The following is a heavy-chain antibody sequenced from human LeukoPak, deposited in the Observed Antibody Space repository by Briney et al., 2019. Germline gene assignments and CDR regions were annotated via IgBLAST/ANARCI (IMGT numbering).Heavy chain of an antibody. CDR3: ARDGVRNMGLRLDY. CDR2: IIPIFPKS. Sequence: SVKVSCKASGGTFGVNAIHWVRQAPGQGLEWMGDIIPIFPKSNHAQKFQGRVTFTADESTSTAYMEMSSLTSEDTAVYYCARDGVRNMGLRLDYWGQGTLVIVSS. CDR1: GGTFGVNA. J-gene: IGHJ4*02. D-gene: IGHD1-14*01. V-gene: IGHV1-69*13.